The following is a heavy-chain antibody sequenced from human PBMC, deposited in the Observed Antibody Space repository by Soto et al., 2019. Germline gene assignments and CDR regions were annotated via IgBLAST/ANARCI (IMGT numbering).Heavy chain of an antibody. Sequence: EVQLVESGGGLVQPGGSLRLSCAASGFSVSTNYMNWVRQAPGKGLEWVSVIYSGGTTYYADSVKGRFTISRDNSKNTRYLQMNSLRAEDTAVYYCARGRSASSDFDYWGQGTLVTVSS. CDR3: ARGRSASSDFDY. CDR1: GFSVSTNY. V-gene: IGHV3-66*01. J-gene: IGHJ4*02. CDR2: IYSGGTT. D-gene: IGHD3-10*01.